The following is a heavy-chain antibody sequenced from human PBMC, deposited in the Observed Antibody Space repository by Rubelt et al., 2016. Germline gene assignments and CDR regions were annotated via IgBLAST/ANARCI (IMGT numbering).Heavy chain of an antibody. CDR2: ISNDGNKK. CDR1: GFTFSSYS. V-gene: IGHV3-30*03. J-gene: IGHJ4*02. Sequence: VQLVESGGGLVQPGGSLRLSCAASGFTFSSYSMNWVRQAPGKGLEWVAVISNDGNKKYYADSVKGRFTISRDDSKNTLFRQMGSLRAEDTAVYYCLSSLADFDYWGQGTLVTVSS. D-gene: IGHD2/OR15-2a*01. CDR3: LSSLADFDY.